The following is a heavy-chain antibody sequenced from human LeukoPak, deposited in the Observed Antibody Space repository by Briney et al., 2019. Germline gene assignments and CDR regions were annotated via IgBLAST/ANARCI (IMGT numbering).Heavy chain of an antibody. Sequence: ASVKVSCKASGGTFSSYAISWVRQAPGQGLEWMGGIIPIFGTANYAQKFQGRVTITADESTSTAYMELSSLRSEDTAVYYCARVVVMEDHYFDYWGQGTLVTVSS. CDR1: GGTFSSYA. CDR2: IIPIFGTA. CDR3: ARVVVMEDHYFDY. J-gene: IGHJ4*02. D-gene: IGHD3-22*01. V-gene: IGHV1-69*13.